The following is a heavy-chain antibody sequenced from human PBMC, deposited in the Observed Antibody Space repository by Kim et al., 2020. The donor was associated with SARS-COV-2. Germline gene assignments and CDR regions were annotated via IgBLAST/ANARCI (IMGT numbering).Heavy chain of an antibody. CDR3: ARLAAGYGSGLPFDY. D-gene: IGHD3-10*01. CDR1: SGSISSHY. V-gene: IGHV4-59*08. J-gene: IGHJ4*02. Sequence: SETLSLTCIVSSGSISSHYWSWIRQPPGKGLEWIGYIYYSGSTNYNPSLKSRVTISLDTSKNQFSLKLSSVTAADTAVYYCARLAAGYGSGLPFDYWGQG. CDR2: IYYSGST.